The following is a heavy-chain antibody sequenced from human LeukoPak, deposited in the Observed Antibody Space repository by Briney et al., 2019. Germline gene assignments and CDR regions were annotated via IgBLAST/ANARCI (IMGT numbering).Heavy chain of an antibody. J-gene: IGHJ4*02. CDR3: ADGYNRNY. CDR2: ISYDGSNK. V-gene: IGHV3-30*03. CDR1: GFTFSSYG. Sequence: GGSLRLSCAASGFTFSSYGMHWVRQAPGKGLEWVAVISYDGSNKYYADSVKGRFTISRDNSKNTLYLQMNSLRAEDTAVYYCADGYNRNYWGQGTLVTVSS. D-gene: IGHD5-12*01.